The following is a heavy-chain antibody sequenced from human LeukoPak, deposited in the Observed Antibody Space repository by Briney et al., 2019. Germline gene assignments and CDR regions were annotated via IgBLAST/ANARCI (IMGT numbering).Heavy chain of an antibody. J-gene: IGHJ4*02. CDR3: ARGAVEQFCSSTSCYKVSHDY. D-gene: IGHD2-2*02. CDR1: GFTFSDST. CDR2: ISSSSSYI. V-gene: IGHV3-21*01. Sequence: PGGSPRLSCAASGFTFSDSTIHWVRQASGKGLEWVSSISSSSSYIYYADSVKGRFTISRDNAKNSLYLQMNSLRAEDTAVYYCARGAVEQFCSSTSCYKVSHDYWGQGTLVTVSS.